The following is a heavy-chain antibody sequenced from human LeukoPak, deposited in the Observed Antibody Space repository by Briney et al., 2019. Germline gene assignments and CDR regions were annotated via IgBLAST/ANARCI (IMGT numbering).Heavy chain of an antibody. D-gene: IGHD3-3*01. J-gene: IGHJ6*02. V-gene: IGHV4-34*01. CDR2: INHSGST. CDR3: ARTRRITIFGVVISEYYYYGMDV. CDR1: GGSFSGYY. Sequence: SETLSLTCAVYGGSFSGYYWSWIRQPPGKGLEWIGEINHSGSTNYNPSLKGRVTISVDTSKNQFSLKLSSVTAADTAVYYCARTRRITIFGVVISEYYYYGMDVWGQGTTVTVSS.